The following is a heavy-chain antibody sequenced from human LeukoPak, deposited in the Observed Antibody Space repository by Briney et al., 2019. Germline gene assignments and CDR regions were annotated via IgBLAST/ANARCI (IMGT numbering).Heavy chain of an antibody. D-gene: IGHD2-2*02. J-gene: IGHJ4*02. CDR1: GCRFTGYW. V-gene: IGHV5-51*01. CDR2: IYPVVSDT. Sequence: GGPLQISWKGSGCRFTGYWIGWVRRLPGKGREGLGIIYPVVSDTRYSPSFQGHLTFSADKSISHSFLQWSSLKVSDTAIYYFARASYCNSTSCYNWFDYWGQGDLVTVSS. CDR3: ARASYCNSTSCYNWFDY.